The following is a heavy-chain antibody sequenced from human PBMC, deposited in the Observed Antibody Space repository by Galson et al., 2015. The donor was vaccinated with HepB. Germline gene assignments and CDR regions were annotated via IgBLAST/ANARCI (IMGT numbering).Heavy chain of an antibody. CDR3: AREDGYSYRPGGWFDP. J-gene: IGHJ5*02. CDR1: GGTFSSYA. V-gene: IGHV1-69*13. D-gene: IGHD5-18*01. Sequence: SVKVSCKASGGTFSSYAISWVRQAPGQGLEWMGGIIPIFGTANYAQKFQGRVTITADESTSTAYMELSSLRSEDTAVYYCAREDGYSYRPGGWFDPWGQGTLVTVSS. CDR2: IIPIFGTA.